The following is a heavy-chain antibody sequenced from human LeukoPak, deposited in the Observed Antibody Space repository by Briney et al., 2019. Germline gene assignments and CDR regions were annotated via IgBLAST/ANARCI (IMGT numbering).Heavy chain of an antibody. CDR1: GYTFTSYG. J-gene: IGHJ4*02. D-gene: IGHD3-10*01. Sequence: ASVKVSCKASGYTFTSYGISWVRQAPGQGLEWMGWISAYNGNTNYAQKLQGRVTMTTDTSTSTAYMEQRSLRSDDTAVYYCARAGITMVRGVIITKYYFDYWGQGTLVTVSS. CDR2: ISAYNGNT. CDR3: ARAGITMVRGVIITKYYFDY. V-gene: IGHV1-18*01.